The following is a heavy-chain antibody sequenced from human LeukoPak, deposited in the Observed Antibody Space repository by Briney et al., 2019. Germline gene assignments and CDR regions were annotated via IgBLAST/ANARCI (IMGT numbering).Heavy chain of an antibody. CDR2: INPNSGGT. J-gene: IGHJ4*02. V-gene: IGHV1-2*02. CDR3: ARGQDYGSGSLYFDY. Sequence: ASVTVSCKASGYTFTGYYMHWVRQAPGQGLERMGWINPNSGGTNYAQKFQGRVTMTRDTSISTAYMELSRLRSDDTAVYYCARGQDYGSGSLYFDYWGQGTLVTVSS. CDR1: GYTFTGYY. D-gene: IGHD3-10*01.